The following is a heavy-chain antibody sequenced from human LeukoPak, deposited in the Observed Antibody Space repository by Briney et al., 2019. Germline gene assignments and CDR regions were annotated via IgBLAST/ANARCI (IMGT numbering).Heavy chain of an antibody. J-gene: IGHJ4*02. CDR1: GFTFSSYE. CDR3: ARDLHRWELPDY. Sequence: GGSLRLSCAASGFTFSSYEMNWVRQAPGKGLEWVSYISSSGSTIYYADSVKGRFTISRDNAKNSLYLQMNSLRAEDTAVYYCARDLHRWELPDYWAREPWSPSPQ. V-gene: IGHV3-48*03. CDR2: ISSSGSTI. D-gene: IGHD1-26*01.